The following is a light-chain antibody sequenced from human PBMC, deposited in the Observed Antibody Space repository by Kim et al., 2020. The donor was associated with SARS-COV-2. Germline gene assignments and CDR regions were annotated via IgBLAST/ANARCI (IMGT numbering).Light chain of an antibody. CDR3: NSRDSTGNDYV. CDR1: RLRTYY. CDR2: GKN. J-gene: IGLJ1*01. Sequence: SSELTQDPAVSVALGQTVRITCQGDRLRTYYPSWYQQKPGQAPILVIYGKNRRPSGIPDRFSGSSSGNTSSLTITGAQAEDEADYYFNSRDSTGNDYVFGTGTKVTVL. V-gene: IGLV3-19*01.